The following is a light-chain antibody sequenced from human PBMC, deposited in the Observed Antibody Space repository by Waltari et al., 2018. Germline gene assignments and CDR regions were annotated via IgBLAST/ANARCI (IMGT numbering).Light chain of an antibody. CDR1: SANIGTYD. CDR2: GTN. CDR3: QSYDTTLGVV. Sequence: QSVLTQPPSVSGAPGQRVSISCTWTSANIGTYDVHWYQQGPGKAPKLIIYGTNTRPLGVPDRFFGSQSGPSASLAIIGLQAEDEADYYCQSYDTTLGVVFGGGTKLTVL. V-gene: IGLV1-40*01. J-gene: IGLJ2*01.